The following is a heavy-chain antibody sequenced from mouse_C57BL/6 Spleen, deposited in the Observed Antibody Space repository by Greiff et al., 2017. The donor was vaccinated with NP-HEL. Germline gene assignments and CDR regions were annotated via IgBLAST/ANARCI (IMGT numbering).Heavy chain of an antibody. J-gene: IGHJ1*03. CDR2: IDPEDGET. CDR1: GFNIKDYY. Sequence: EVQLVESGAELVKPGASVKLSCTASGFNIKDYYMHWVKRRTEQGLEWIGRIDPEDGETKYAPKFQGKATITADTSSNTAYLQLSSLTSEDTAVYYCAPAYYSNYGYFDVWGTGTTVTVSS. CDR3: APAYYSNYGYFDV. D-gene: IGHD2-5*01. V-gene: IGHV14-2*01.